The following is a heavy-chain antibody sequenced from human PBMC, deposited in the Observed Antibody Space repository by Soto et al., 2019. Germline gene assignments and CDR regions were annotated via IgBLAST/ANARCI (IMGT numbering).Heavy chain of an antibody. D-gene: IGHD6-19*01. CDR3: ARDIGSGWYYFDY. V-gene: IGHV3-48*02. CDR1: GFTFSSYS. Sequence: WGSLRLSCAASGFTFSSYSINFFRQSPLKGLEWVAYITPSSDTIYYADSVKGRFTISRDNGKNSLYLQMNSLRDEDTAVYYCARDIGSGWYYFDYWGQGNMVTVSS. CDR2: ITPSSDTI. J-gene: IGHJ4*02.